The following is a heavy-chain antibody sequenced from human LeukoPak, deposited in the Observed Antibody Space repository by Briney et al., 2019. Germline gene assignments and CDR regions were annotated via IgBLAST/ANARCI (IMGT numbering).Heavy chain of an antibody. CDR3: ARQGAAGKYYYYYMDV. J-gene: IGHJ6*03. CDR2: IYPDDSNT. V-gene: IGHV5-51*01. CDR1: GYNFPIYW. D-gene: IGHD6-13*01. Sequence: GESLKISCQGSGYNFPIYWIGWVRQMPGQGLEWMGIIYPDDSNTIYGPSFQGQVTISADKSINTAYLEWSSLKASDTAIYYCARQGAAGKYYYYYMDVWGKGTTVTVSS.